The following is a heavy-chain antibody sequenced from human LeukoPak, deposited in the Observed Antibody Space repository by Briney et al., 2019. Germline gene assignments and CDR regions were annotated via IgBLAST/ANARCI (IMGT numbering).Heavy chain of an antibody. Sequence: GGSLRLSCAASGFTFTRHSMNWVRQAPGKGLEWVSFIGIWNSPIYYGDSVRGRFTISRDNAKNSVFLQMNSLRVEDTAVYYCARDEYCSGGSCNGDYWGQGTLVTVSA. CDR3: ARDEYCSGGSCNGDY. V-gene: IGHV3-48*01. J-gene: IGHJ4*02. CDR2: IGIWNSPI. D-gene: IGHD2-15*01. CDR1: GFTFTRHS.